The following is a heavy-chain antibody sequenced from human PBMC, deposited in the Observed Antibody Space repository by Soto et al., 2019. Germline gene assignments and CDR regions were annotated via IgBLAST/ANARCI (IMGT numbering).Heavy chain of an antibody. CDR2: IWYDGINK. V-gene: IGHV3-33*01. J-gene: IGHJ6*02. Sequence: GGSLRLSGAASGFTFSSYGIHWVRQAPCKGLEWVAVIWYDGINKYYADSVKGRFTISRDNSKNTLYLQMNSLRAEDTAVYYSARDEGSWSYYYSGMDVGGQGTKV. CDR1: GFTFSSYG. D-gene: IGHD6-13*01. CDR3: ARDEGSWSYYYSGMDV.